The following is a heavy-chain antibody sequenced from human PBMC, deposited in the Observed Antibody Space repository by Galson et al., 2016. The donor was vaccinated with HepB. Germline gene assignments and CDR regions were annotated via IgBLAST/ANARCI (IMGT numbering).Heavy chain of an antibody. CDR2: IYYSGSP. J-gene: IGHJ6*02. CDR3: ARVRVFMYDLYGLDV. CDR1: GGSIRSGDYY. V-gene: IGHV4-30-4*01. D-gene: IGHD3-10*01. Sequence: TLSLSCTVSGGSIRSGDYYWSWIRQPPGKGLEWIGHIYYSGSPYNNPSLKSRLTISVDTSKNQFSLKLTSVTAADTAVYYCARVRVFMYDLYGLDVWGQGTTVTVS.